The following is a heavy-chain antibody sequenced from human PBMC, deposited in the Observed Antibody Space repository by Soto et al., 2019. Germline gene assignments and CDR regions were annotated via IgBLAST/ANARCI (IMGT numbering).Heavy chain of an antibody. J-gene: IGHJ6*02. CDR3: ARLGARDGYNYYYYYGMDV. CDR2: IIPIFGTA. Sequence: GASVKVSCKASGGTFSSYAISWVRQAPGQGLEWMGGIIPIFGTANYAQKFQGRVTITADESTSTAYMELSSLRSEDTAVYYCARLGARDGYNYYYYYGMDVWGQGTTVTVSS. CDR1: GGTFSSYA. D-gene: IGHD5-12*01. V-gene: IGHV1-69*13.